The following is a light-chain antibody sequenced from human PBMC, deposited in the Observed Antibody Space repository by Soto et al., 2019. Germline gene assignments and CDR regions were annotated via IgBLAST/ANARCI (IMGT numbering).Light chain of an antibody. CDR3: QHYDTAPLT. Sequence: EIVLTQSPPTLSLSPGERATLSCRASQSVSSYLAWYQQKPGQAPRLLIYDASNRATGIPARFSGSGSGTDFTLTISSLEPEDFAVYYCQHYDTAPLTFGGRTKVDI. CDR2: DAS. V-gene: IGKV3-11*01. J-gene: IGKJ4*01. CDR1: QSVSSY.